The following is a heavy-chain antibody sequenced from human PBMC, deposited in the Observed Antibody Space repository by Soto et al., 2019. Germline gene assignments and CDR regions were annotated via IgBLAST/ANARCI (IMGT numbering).Heavy chain of an antibody. J-gene: IGHJ4*02. V-gene: IGHV4-30-2*01. CDR2: IYHSGST. CDR3: AAGGGLPRYY. D-gene: IGHD5-12*01. CDR1: GGSISSGGYS. Sequence: QLQLQESGSGLVKPSQTLSLTCAVSGGSISSGGYSWSWIRQPPGKGLEWIGYIYHSGSTYYNPSLKGRVTSAVDRSKNQFSLKLSSVTAADTAVYYCAAGGGLPRYYWGQGTLVTVSS.